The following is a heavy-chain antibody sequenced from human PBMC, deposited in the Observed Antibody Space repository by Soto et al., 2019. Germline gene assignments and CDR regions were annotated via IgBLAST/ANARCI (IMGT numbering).Heavy chain of an antibody. D-gene: IGHD5-18*01. CDR3: AREGDTGMVPYLDY. CDR2: IWYDGSNK. V-gene: IGHV3-33*01. Sequence: PGGSLRLSCAASGFSFSSHGVHWVRQAPGKGLEWVAVIWYDGSNKKYADSVKGRFTISRDNSKNTLYLQLNSLRAEDTAVYYCAREGDTGMVPYLDYWGQGTVVTVSS. J-gene: IGHJ4*02. CDR1: GFSFSSHG.